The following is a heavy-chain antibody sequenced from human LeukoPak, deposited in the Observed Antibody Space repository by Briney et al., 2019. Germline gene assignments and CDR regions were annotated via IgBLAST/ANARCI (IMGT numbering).Heavy chain of an antibody. V-gene: IGHV4-59*08. CDR2: IYYSGST. Sequence: PSETLSLTCTVSGGXISSYYWSWIRQPPGKGLEWIGYIYYSGSTNYNPSLKSRVTISVDTSKNQFSLKLTSVTAADTAVYYCARLGIGVVPSAMLGDYYFDYWGQGTLVTVSS. CDR3: ARLGIGVVPSAMLGDYYFDY. CDR1: GGXISSYY. D-gene: IGHD2-2*01. J-gene: IGHJ4*02.